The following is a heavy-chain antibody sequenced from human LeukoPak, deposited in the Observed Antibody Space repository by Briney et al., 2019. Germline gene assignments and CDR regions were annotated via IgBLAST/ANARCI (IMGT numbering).Heavy chain of an antibody. CDR3: ARGGSTSCYG. CDR1: GFTFSSYW. Sequence: VGSLRLSCAASGFTFSSYWIDWVRQAPGRGLVWVSRINSDGSSTSYADSVKGRFTISRDNAKNTLYLQMNSLRAEDTAVYYCARGGSTSCYGWGQGTLVTVSS. D-gene: IGHD2-2*01. CDR2: INSDGSST. J-gene: IGHJ4*02. V-gene: IGHV3-74*01.